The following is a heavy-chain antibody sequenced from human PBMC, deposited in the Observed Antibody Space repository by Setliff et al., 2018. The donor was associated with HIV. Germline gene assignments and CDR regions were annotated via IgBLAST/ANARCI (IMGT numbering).Heavy chain of an antibody. CDR2: INTNTGSP. D-gene: IGHD3-3*01. J-gene: IGHJ6*02. V-gene: IGHV7-4-1*02. CDR3: ARDPLRISDRFNFYFGMDV. CDR1: GYTFINYA. Sequence: ASVKVSCKASGYTFINYAMNWVRQAPGQGLEWMGWINTNTGSPTYAQAFTGRFVFSVDTSVTTAYLQISSLKAEDTAVYYCARDPLRISDRFNFYFGMDVWGQGTTVTVSS.